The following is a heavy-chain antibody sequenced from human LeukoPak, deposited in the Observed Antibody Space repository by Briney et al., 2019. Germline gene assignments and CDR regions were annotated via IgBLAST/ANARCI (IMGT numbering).Heavy chain of an antibody. J-gene: IGHJ4*02. Sequence: SETLSLTCTVSGGSISSYYWSWIRQPPGKGLEWIGYIYYSGSTNYNPSLKSRVTISVDTSKNQFSLKLSSVTAADTAVYYCARDSSSGDFDYWGQGTLVTVSS. CDR1: GGSISSYY. CDR2: IYYSGST. CDR3: ARDSSSGDFDY. V-gene: IGHV4-59*01. D-gene: IGHD6-6*01.